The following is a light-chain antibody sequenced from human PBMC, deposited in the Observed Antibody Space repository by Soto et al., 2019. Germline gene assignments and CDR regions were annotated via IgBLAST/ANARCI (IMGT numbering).Light chain of an antibody. J-gene: IGKJ1*01. V-gene: IGKV2-30*01. Sequence: DVVMTQSPLSLPVTLGQSASISCRSSRSLAYSDGNAYLNWFQQRPGQSPRRLIYTVSNRDSGVPDRFSGSGSGTDFTLEISRVEAEDVGIYYCMQGTHWPPTFGQGTKVEIK. CDR3: MQGTHWPPT. CDR1: RSLAYSDGNAY. CDR2: TVS.